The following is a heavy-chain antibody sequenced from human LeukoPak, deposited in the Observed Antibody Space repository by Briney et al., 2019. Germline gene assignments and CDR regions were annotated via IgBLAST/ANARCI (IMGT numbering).Heavy chain of an antibody. J-gene: IGHJ4*02. CDR3: TRAFVRGARPLPHFDY. CDR1: GFTFGDYA. Sequence: PGGSLRLSCTASGFTFGDYAMSWVRQAPGKGLEWVGFIRSKAYGGTTEYAASVKGRFTISRDDSKSIAYLQMNSLKTEDTAVYYCTRAFVRGARPLPHFDYWGQGTLVTVSS. V-gene: IGHV3-49*04. CDR2: IRSKAYGGTT. D-gene: IGHD3-10*02.